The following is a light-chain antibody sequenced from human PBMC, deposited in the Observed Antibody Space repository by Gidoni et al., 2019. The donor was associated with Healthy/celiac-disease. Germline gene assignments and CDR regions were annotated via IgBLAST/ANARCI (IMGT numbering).Light chain of an antibody. V-gene: IGKV1-8*01. J-gene: IGKJ4*01. CDR1: QGISSY. Sequence: AIRMTQSPSSFSASTGDRVTITCRASQGISSYLAWYQQKPGKAPKLLIYAASTLQSGVPSRFSGSGSGTDFTLTISCLQSEDFATYYCQQYYSYPHFFGGGTKVEIK. CDR3: QQYYSYPHF. CDR2: AAS.